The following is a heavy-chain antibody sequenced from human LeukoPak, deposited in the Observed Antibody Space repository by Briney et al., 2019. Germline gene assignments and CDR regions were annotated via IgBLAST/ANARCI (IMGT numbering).Heavy chain of an antibody. V-gene: IGHV4-34*01. CDR1: GGSFSGYY. D-gene: IGHD3-3*01. CDR3: ARGWSGYFIT. J-gene: IGHJ5*02. Sequence: PSETLSLTCAVYGGSFSGYYWSWIRQPPGKGLEWIGSIYYSGSTYYNPSLKSRVTISVDTSKNQFSLKLSSVTAADTAVYYCARGWSGYFITWGQGTLVTVSS. CDR2: IYYSGST.